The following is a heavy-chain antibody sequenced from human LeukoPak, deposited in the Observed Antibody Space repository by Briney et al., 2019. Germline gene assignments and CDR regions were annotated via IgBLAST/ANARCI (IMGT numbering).Heavy chain of an antibody. V-gene: IGHV1-69*05. Sequence: ASVKVSCKASGGTFSSYAISWVRQAPGQGLEWMGRIIPIFGTASYAQKFQGRVTMTRDTSTSTVYMELSSLRSEDTAVYYCTGYDSSGYYNLGAFDIWGQGTMVTVSS. CDR2: IIPIFGTA. CDR3: TGYDSSGYYNLGAFDI. D-gene: IGHD3-22*01. CDR1: GGTFSSYA. J-gene: IGHJ3*02.